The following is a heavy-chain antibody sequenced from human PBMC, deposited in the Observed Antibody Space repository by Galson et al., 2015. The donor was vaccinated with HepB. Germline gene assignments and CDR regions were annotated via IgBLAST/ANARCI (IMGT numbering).Heavy chain of an antibody. J-gene: IGHJ5*02. CDR1: GYTFSTYS. CDR2: ISPYNGNT. D-gene: IGHD2-15*01. V-gene: IGHV1-18*01. CDR3: ARGALVGVVGGSQNNWFAP. Sequence: SCKASGYTFSTYSITWVRQAPGQGLEWMGWISPYNGNTNYTRKFQGRVTMTTDISTSTAYMQIRSLRSDDTAVYYCARGALVGVVGGSQNNWFAPWGQGTLVTVSS.